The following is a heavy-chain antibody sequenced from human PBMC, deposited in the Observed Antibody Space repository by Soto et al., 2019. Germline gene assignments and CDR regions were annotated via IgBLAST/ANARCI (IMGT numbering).Heavy chain of an antibody. CDR2: IYYSGST. J-gene: IGHJ3*02. CDR1: GGSISSGGYY. Sequence: SETLSLTCTVSGGSISSGGYYWSWIRQHPGKGLEWIGYIYYSGSTYYNPSLKSRVTISVDTSKNQFSLKLSSVTAADTAVYYCARQRSIFGVVTLDAFDIWGQGTMVTVSS. D-gene: IGHD3-3*01. V-gene: IGHV4-31*03. CDR3: ARQRSIFGVVTLDAFDI.